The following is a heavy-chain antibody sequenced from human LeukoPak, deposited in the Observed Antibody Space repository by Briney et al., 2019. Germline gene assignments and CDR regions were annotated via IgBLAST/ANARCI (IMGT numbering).Heavy chain of an antibody. D-gene: IGHD4-17*01. CDR3: ARDLGTTVEYYFDY. V-gene: IGHV3-33*01. Sequence: GGSLRLSCAASGFTFSSYGMHWVRQAPGKGLEWVAVIWYDGSNKYYADSVKGRFTISRDNSKNTLYLQMNSLRAEDTAVYYCARDLGTTVEYYFDYWGQGTLVTVSS. CDR2: IWYDGSNK. CDR1: GFTFSSYG. J-gene: IGHJ4*02.